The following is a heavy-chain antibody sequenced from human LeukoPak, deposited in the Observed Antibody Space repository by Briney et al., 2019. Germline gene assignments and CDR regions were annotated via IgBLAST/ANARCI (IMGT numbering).Heavy chain of an antibody. Sequence: PGGSLRLSCAASGFTFSSYAMHWVRQAPGKGLEYVSAISSNGGSTYYANSVKGRFTISRDNSKNTLYLQMGSLRAEDMAVYYCAREAMGTIPYFDYWGQGTLVTVSS. CDR3: AREAMGTIPYFDY. J-gene: IGHJ4*02. CDR1: GFTFSSYA. D-gene: IGHD5-24*01. V-gene: IGHV3-64*01. CDR2: ISSNGGST.